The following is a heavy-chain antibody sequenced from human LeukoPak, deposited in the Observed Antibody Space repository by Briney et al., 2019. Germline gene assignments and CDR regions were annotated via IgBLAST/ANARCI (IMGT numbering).Heavy chain of an antibody. D-gene: IGHD1-26*01. V-gene: IGHV3-43*02. Sequence: PAGSLRLSCAASGFTFDDHAMHWVSQAQGKGMECVSLCCRDGGSTYYADSVNGRFTISRDNSKNSLYLQMNSLRTEDTALYYCAKGVSGSISGHWGQGTLVTVSS. CDR3: AKGVSGSISGH. CDR2: CCRDGGST. CDR1: GFTFDDHA. J-gene: IGHJ4*02.